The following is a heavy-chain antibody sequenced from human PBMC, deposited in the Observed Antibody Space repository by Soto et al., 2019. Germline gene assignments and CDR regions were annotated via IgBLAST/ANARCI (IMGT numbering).Heavy chain of an antibody. CDR1: GYSFTDHY. J-gene: IGHJ5*02. D-gene: IGHD2-8*01. Sequence: QLQLVQSGAEAKEPGASVKVSCRTSGYSFTDHYITWGRQAPGQGPENMAWIHPNSGDTKYTQSFQTRVTMTGDPSISTAYMQSRRLSSDDTAVTYGARDLSRQSCKWFEPRCQATLVSVSS. V-gene: IGHV1-2*02. CDR3: ARDLSRQSCKWFEP. CDR2: IHPNSGDT.